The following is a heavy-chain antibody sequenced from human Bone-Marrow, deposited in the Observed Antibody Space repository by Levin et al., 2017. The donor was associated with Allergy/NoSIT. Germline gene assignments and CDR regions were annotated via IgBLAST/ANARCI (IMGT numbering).Heavy chain of an antibody. CDR3: ARDRLFGSGPGGMDV. CDR2: VIPLLRTS. CDR1: GGTFRSYT. Sequence: ASVKVSCKASGGTFRSYTISWVRLAPGQGLEWMGRVIPLLRTSNYAPRFQGRVTITADESTSTIYMDLTSLRSDDTAVYYCARDRLFGSGPGGMDVWGQGTTV. D-gene: IGHD3-10*01. V-gene: IGHV1-69*08. J-gene: IGHJ6*02.